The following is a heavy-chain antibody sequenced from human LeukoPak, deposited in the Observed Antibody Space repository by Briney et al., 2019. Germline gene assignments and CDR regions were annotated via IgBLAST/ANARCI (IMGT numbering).Heavy chain of an antibody. CDR2: IRYDGSNK. CDR1: GFTFSSYG. D-gene: IGHD2-2*01. CDR3: AKSPVYCSSTSCYPAVAYYYMDV. J-gene: IGHJ6*03. V-gene: IGHV3-30*02. Sequence: GGSLRLSCAASGFTFSSYGMHWVRQAPGKGLEWVAFIRYDGSNKYYADSVKGRFTISRDNSKNTLYLQMNSLRAEDTAVYYCAKSPVYCSSTSCYPAVAYYYMDVWGKGTTVTVSS.